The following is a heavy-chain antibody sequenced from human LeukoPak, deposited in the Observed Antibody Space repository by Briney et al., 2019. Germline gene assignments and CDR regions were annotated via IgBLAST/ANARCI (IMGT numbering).Heavy chain of an antibody. D-gene: IGHD3-10*01. V-gene: IGHV1-18*01. Sequence: ASVKVSCKASGYTFTSYGISWVRQAPGQGLKWIGWISAYNGNTNYAQKLQGRVTMTTDTSTSTAYMELRSLRSDDTAVYYCARGAPYYYGSGSYYDAFDIWGQGTMVTVSS. CDR3: ARGAPYYYGSGSYYDAFDI. J-gene: IGHJ3*02. CDR2: ISAYNGNT. CDR1: GYTFTSYG.